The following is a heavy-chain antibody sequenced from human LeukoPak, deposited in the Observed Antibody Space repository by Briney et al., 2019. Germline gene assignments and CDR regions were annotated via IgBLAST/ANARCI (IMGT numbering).Heavy chain of an antibody. CDR3: ARQTGSWPYYFDY. J-gene: IGHJ4*02. D-gene: IGHD6-13*01. CDR2: ISGSGGSI. Sequence: GSLRLSCAASGFTFSSYAMSWVRQAPGKGLEWVSAISGSGGSIYYADSVKGRFTISRDNAKNSLYLQMNSLRAEDTAVYYCARQTGSWPYYFDYWGQGTLVTVSS. V-gene: IGHV3-23*01. CDR1: GFTFSSYA.